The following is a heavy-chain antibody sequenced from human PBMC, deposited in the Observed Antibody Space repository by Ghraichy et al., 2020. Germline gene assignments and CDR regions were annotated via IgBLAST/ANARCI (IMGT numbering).Heavy chain of an antibody. CDR1: GGTFSSYA. D-gene: IGHD6-19*01. Sequence: SVKVSCKASGGTFSSYAISWVRQAPGQGLEWMGGIIPIFGTANYAQKFQGRVTITADESTSTAYMELSSLRSEDTAVYYCARRSAKQSTSGWSDYYYYGMDVWGQGTTVTVSS. J-gene: IGHJ6*02. CDR2: IIPIFGTA. V-gene: IGHV1-69*13. CDR3: ARRSAKQSTSGWSDYYYYGMDV.